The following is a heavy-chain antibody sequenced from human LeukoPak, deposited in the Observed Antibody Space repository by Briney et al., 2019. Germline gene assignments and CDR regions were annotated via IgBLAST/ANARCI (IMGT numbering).Heavy chain of an antibody. Sequence: SETLSVTCTVCGGSIGRYYWSCIRQPPGTALDWIGYIYSSASTNYDPSLRSRVTMSGDTSKKRFSLTLTSVTAADTAVYYSGSTNYNPSLKSRVTISVDTSKNQFSLKLSSVTAADTAVYYCAREKSPDYCSGNSCYFDYWGQGTLVTVSS. CDR3: GSTNYNPSLKSRVTISVDTSKNQFSLKLSSVTAADTAVYYCAREKSPDYCSGNSCYFDY. D-gene: IGHD3-10*01. CDR2: IYSSAST. CDR1: GGSIGRYY. J-gene: IGHJ4*02. V-gene: IGHV4-59*01.